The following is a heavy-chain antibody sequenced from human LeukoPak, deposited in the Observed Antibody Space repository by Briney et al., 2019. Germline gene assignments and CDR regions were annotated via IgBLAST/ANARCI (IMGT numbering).Heavy chain of an antibody. Sequence: GGSLRLSCTASGFTFGDYAMSWVRQAPGKGLEWVGFIRSKAYGGTTEYAASVKGRFTISRDDSKSIAYLQMNSLKTEDTAVYYCTRSGSLRGYSYGSLSYFDYWGQGTLVTVSS. CDR2: IRSKAYGGTT. CDR1: GFTFGDYA. D-gene: IGHD5-18*01. CDR3: TRSGSLRGYSYGSLSYFDY. V-gene: IGHV3-49*04. J-gene: IGHJ4*01.